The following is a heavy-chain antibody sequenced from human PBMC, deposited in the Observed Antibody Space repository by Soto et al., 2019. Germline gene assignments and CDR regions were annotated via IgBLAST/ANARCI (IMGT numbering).Heavy chain of an antibody. J-gene: IGHJ4*02. CDR1: GFTFSSYG. CDR2: ISYDGSNK. CDR3: AKGILGDYGGNSADY. Sequence: QVQLVESGGGVVQPGRSLRLSCAASGFTFSSYGMHWVRQAPGKGLEWVAVISYDGSNKYYADSVKGRFTISRDNSKNTLYLQRNSLRAEDTAVYYCAKGILGDYGGNSADYWGQGTLVTVSS. D-gene: IGHD4-17*01. V-gene: IGHV3-30*18.